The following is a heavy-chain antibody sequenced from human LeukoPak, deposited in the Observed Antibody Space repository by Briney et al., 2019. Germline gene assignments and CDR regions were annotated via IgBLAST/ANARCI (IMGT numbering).Heavy chain of an antibody. CDR3: SRENGAFLPFRY. CDR1: GGSISKTNR. CDR2: ISLTGLT. D-gene: IGHD2-8*01. V-gene: IGHV4-4*02. Sequence: SETLSVTRGVSGGSISKTNRRSWVRQPPGQGLEWIGEISLTGLTHYNPSLESRVTVSLDKSKNQLSLNLTSVTAADTAVYYCSRENGAFLPFRYWGQGTLVTVLS. J-gene: IGHJ4*02.